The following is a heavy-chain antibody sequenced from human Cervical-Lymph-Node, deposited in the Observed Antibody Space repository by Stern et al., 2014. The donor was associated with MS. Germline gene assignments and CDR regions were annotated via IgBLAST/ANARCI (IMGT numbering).Heavy chain of an antibody. CDR1: GYIFTTYG. V-gene: IGHV1-18*01. D-gene: IGHD2-8*02. CDR3: ARNGRVTSGGPFDI. CDR2: ISVSNGKT. Sequence: VQLVESGAEVQKPGASGKVSCQASGYIFTTYGVTWVRQAPGQGLEWGGWISVSNGKTNYAQRLQGRVTMTTDTSTSTAYMELRSLRSDDTAVYYCARNGRVTSGGPFDIWGQGTMVTVSS. J-gene: IGHJ3*02.